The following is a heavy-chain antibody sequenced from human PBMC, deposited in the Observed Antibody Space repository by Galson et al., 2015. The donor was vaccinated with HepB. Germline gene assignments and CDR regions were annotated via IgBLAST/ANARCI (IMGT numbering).Heavy chain of an antibody. CDR2: INTNTGNP. Sequence: SVKVSCKASGYTFTSYAMNWVRQAPGQGLEWMGWINTNTGNPTYAQGFTGRFVFSLDTSVSTAYLQISSLKAEDTAVYYCARDLPAYEYSSGWPNWFDPWGQGTLVTVSS. CDR1: GYTFTSYA. V-gene: IGHV7-4-1*02. J-gene: IGHJ5*02. D-gene: IGHD6-19*01. CDR3: ARDLPAYEYSSGWPNWFDP.